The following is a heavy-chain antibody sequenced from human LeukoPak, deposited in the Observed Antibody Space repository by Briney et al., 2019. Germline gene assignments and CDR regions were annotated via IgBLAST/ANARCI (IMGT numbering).Heavy chain of an antibody. D-gene: IGHD7-27*01. CDR3: AIKTGDY. V-gene: IGHV3-30-3*01. CDR2: ISYDGSNK. CDR1: GFTFSSYA. J-gene: IGHJ4*02. Sequence: GGSLRLSCAASGFTFSSYAMHWVRQAPGKGLEWVAVISYDGSNKYYADSVKGRFTISRDNSKNTLYLQMNSLRAEDTAVYYCAIKTGDYWGQGTLVTVSS.